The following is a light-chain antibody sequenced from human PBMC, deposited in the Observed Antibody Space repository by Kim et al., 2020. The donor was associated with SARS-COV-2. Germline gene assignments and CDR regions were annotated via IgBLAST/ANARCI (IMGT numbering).Light chain of an antibody. J-gene: IGLJ2*01. CDR3: QAWDSSTAV. Sequence: SVSPGQTASITCSGDKLGDKYACWYQQKPGQTPVLVIYYDNKRPSEIPERFSGSTSGNTATLTISGTQTMDEASYFCQAWDSSTAVFGGGTQLTVL. CDR2: YDN. V-gene: IGLV3-1*01. CDR1: KLGDKY.